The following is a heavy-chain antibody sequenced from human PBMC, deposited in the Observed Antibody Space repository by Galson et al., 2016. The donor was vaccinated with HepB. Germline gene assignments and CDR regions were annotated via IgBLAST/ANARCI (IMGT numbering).Heavy chain of an antibody. V-gene: IGHV3-23*01. D-gene: IGHD4-17*01. CDR2: IAGSGAPT. CDR1: GFTFNIYA. CDR3: AKGLYGDYSYFDD. J-gene: IGHJ4*02. Sequence: SLRLSCAASGFTFNIYAMSWVCQAPGKGLEWVAAIAGSGAPTNYADSVKGRFTISRDNSKNTLYLQMNSLRAEDTAVYYCAKGLYGDYSYFDDWGQGTLVTVSP.